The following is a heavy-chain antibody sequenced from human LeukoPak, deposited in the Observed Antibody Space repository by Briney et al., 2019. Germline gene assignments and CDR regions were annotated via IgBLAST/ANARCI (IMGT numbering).Heavy chain of an antibody. V-gene: IGHV3-30*18. J-gene: IGHJ3*02. CDR1: GFTFSTYG. Sequence: GGSLRLSCAASGFTFSTYGIHWVRQAPGKGLEWVAVISYNGNNQYHADSVKGRFTLSRDNSKNTLYLQMNSLRAEDTAVYYCAKDALGMYAFDIWGQGTMVTVSS. CDR2: ISYNGNNQ. D-gene: IGHD7-27*01. CDR3: AKDALGMYAFDI.